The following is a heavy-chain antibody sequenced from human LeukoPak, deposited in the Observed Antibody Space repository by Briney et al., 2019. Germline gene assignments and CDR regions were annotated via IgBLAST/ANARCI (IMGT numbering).Heavy chain of an antibody. CDR1: GYTFTSYY. D-gene: IGHD6-6*01. CDR3: AKSIAARPDLGY. Sequence: ASVKVSCKASGYTFTSYYMHWVRQAPGQGLEWMGIINTSGGSTSYAQKFQGRVTMTRDMSTSTVYMELSSLRSEDTAVYYCAKSIAARPDLGYWGQGTLVTVSS. CDR2: INTSGGST. J-gene: IGHJ4*02. V-gene: IGHV1-46*01.